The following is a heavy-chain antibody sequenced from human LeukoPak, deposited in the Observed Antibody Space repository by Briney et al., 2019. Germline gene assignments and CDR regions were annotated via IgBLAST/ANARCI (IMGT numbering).Heavy chain of an antibody. CDR2: IRYDGSNK. V-gene: IGHV3-30*02. CDR3: AKDLGYSSGWDL. CDR1: GFTFSSYG. D-gene: IGHD6-19*01. J-gene: IGHJ5*02. Sequence: GGSLRLSCAASGFTFSSYGMHWVRQAPGKGLEWVAFIRYDGSNKYYADSVKGRFTISRDNSKNTLYLQMNSLRAEDTAVYYCAKDLGYSSGWDLWGQGTLVTVSS.